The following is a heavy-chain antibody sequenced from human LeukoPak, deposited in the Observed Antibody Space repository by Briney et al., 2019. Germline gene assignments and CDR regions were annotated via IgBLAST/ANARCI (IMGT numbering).Heavy chain of an antibody. J-gene: IGHJ6*03. Sequence: ASVKVSCKASGYTFTSYDINWVRQATGQGLEWMGWMNPNSGNTGYAQKFQGRVTMTRNTSISTAYMELSSLRSEDTAVYYCARVVRYFDWLLPYYYYYYMDVWGQGTLVTVSS. CDR3: ARVVRYFDWLLPYYYYYYMDV. D-gene: IGHD3-9*01. V-gene: IGHV1-8*01. CDR2: MNPNSGNT. CDR1: GYTFTSYD.